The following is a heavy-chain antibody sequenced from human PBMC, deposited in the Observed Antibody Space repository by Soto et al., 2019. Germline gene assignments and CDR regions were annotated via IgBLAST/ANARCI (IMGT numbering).Heavy chain of an antibody. CDR3: AGSITIFLPLGY. Sequence: KPSETLSLTCGVSGGSISSNDWWSWVRQPPGRGLEWIGEIYHSGSANYNPPLKSRVTISVDKSKNQFSLNLSSVTAADTAVYYCAGSITIFLPLGYWGQGTLVTVSS. V-gene: IGHV4-4*02. CDR2: IYHSGSA. CDR1: GGSISSNDW. D-gene: IGHD3-3*01. J-gene: IGHJ4*02.